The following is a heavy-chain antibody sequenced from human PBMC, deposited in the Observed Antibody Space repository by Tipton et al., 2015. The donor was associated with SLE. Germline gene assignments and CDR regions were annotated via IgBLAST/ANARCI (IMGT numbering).Heavy chain of an antibody. V-gene: IGHV3-21*01. CDR1: GFTFSTYT. D-gene: IGHD3-10*01. Sequence: SLRLSCAASGFTFSTYTMNWVRQAPGKGLEWVSSISTSSGYIYYADSVKGRFTISRDNSKNTLYLQMNSLRAEDSAVYFCAREQYVLLWLTGAFDIWGQGTTVTVSS. J-gene: IGHJ3*02. CDR3: AREQYVLLWLTGAFDI. CDR2: ISTSSGYI.